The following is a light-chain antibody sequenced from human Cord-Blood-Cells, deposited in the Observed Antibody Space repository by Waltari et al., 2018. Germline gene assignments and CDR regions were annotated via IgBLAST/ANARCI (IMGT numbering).Light chain of an antibody. J-gene: IGKJ2*01. V-gene: IGKV3-15*01. CDR3: QQYNNWPYT. CDR1: QRVSSN. CDR2: GAS. Sequence: EIVLTQSPAPLSVSPGERATPSCRACQRVSSNLAWYQQKPGQAPRLLIYGASTRATGIPARFSGSGSGTEFTLTISSLQSEDFAVYYCQQYNNWPYTFGQGTKLEIK.